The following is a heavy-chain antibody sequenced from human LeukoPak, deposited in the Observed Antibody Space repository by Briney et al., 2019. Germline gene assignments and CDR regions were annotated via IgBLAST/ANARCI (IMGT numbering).Heavy chain of an antibody. Sequence: VASVKVSCKASGYTFTSYYMHWVRQAPGQGLEWMGIINPSGGSTSYAQKFQGRVTMTEDTSTDTAYMELSSLRSEDTAVYYCATEESSGAFDIWGQGTMVTVSS. J-gene: IGHJ3*02. CDR1: GYTFTSYY. D-gene: IGHD2/OR15-2a*01. V-gene: IGHV1-46*01. CDR2: INPSGGST. CDR3: ATEESSGAFDI.